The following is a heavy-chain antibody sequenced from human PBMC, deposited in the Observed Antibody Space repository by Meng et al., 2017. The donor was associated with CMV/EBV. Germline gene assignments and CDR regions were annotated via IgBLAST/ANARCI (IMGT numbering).Heavy chain of an antibody. CDR1: GYTFTSYA. D-gene: IGHD6-19*01. CDR3: ARFRIRSSGWYYFDY. J-gene: IGHJ4*02. CDR2: INPNSGGT. V-gene: IGHV1-2*02. Sequence: ASVKVSCKASGYTFTSYAMNWVRQAPGQGLEWMGWINPNSGGTNYAQKFQGRVTMTRDTSISTAYMELSRLRSDDTAVYYCARFRIRSSGWYYFDYWGQGTLVTVSS.